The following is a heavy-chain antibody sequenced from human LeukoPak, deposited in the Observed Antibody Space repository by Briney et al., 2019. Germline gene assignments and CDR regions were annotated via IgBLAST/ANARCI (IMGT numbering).Heavy chain of an antibody. CDR1: GFTFSTYS. Sequence: PGGSLRLSCAASGFTFSTYSMNWVRQAPGKGLEWVSSISSSSSYIYYADSVKGRFTVSRDNAKNSLYLQMNNLRDEDTAVYYCARESSIDYWGQGTLVTVSS. J-gene: IGHJ4*02. CDR2: ISSSSSYI. V-gene: IGHV3-21*01. CDR3: ARESSIDY.